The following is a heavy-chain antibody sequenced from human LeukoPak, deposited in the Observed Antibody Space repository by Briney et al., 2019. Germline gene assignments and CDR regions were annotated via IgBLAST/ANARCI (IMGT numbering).Heavy chain of an antibody. CDR3: ARHFGDAYRRSFDF. CDR1: GGSISSYY. V-gene: IGHV4-59*08. Sequence: SETLSLTCTVSGGSISSYYWSWIGQPPGRSLEWIAYIYYTGSTNYNPSLKSRVTISVDTSKNQFSLKLSSVTAADTAVYYCARHFGDAYRRSFDFWGQGTLVTVSS. D-gene: IGHD5-24*01. CDR2: IYYTGST. J-gene: IGHJ4*02.